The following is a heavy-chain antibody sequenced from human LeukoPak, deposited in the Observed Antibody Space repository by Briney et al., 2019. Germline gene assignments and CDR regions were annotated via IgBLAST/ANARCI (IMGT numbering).Heavy chain of an antibody. CDR3: ARGHIDRRWFDP. V-gene: IGHV1-69*13. J-gene: IGHJ5*02. Sequence: SVKVSCKASGGTFSSYAISWVRQAPGQGLEWMGGIIPIFGTANYAQQFKGRVTLTADESTNTAYMELSSLRSEDTAVYYCARGHIDRRWFDPWGQGTLVTVSS. D-gene: IGHD2-21*01. CDR1: GGTFSSYA. CDR2: IIPIFGTA.